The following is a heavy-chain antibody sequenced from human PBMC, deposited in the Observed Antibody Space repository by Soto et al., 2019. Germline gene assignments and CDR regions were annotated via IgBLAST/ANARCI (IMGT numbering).Heavy chain of an antibody. CDR1: GYSFTSYW. CDR2: IYPGDSDT. V-gene: IGHV5-51*01. J-gene: IGHJ5*02. D-gene: IGHD6-6*01. Sequence: RGESLKISCKGSGYSFTSYWIGWVRQMPGKGLEWMGIIYPGDSDTRYSPSFQGQVTISADKSISTAYLQWSSLKASDTAMYYCARHQVNVVAARRWWNWFDPWGQGXLVTVYS. CDR3: ARHQVNVVAARRWWNWFDP.